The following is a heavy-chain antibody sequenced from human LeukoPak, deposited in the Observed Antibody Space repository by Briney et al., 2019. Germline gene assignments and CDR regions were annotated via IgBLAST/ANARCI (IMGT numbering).Heavy chain of an antibody. CDR1: GFTFSNYW. J-gene: IGHJ4*02. D-gene: IGHD2-2*01. CDR2: IKPKSDGETT. V-gene: IGHV3-15*01. CDR3: TAYASGAANY. Sequence: GGSLRLSCAASGFTFSNYWMTWVRQAPGKGLEWVARIKPKSDGETTDYAVPVKRRFAISRDDSDITPYLQMNSLTTEDTAVYYCTAYASGAANYWGQGALVTVSS.